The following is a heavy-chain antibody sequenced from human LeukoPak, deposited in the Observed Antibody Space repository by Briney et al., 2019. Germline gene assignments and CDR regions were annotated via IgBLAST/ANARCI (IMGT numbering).Heavy chain of an antibody. D-gene: IGHD3-10*01. CDR1: GGTFSGYA. J-gene: IGHJ5*02. V-gene: IGHV1-69*01. CDR3: ESLTMVRGVRFFDP. Sequence: ASVKVSCKASGGTFSGYAISWVRQAPGQGLEWMGGIIPIFGTANYAQKFQGRVTITADESTSTVYMELSSLRSEGTAVYYCESLTMVRGVRFFDPWGQGTLVTVSS. CDR2: IIPIFGTA.